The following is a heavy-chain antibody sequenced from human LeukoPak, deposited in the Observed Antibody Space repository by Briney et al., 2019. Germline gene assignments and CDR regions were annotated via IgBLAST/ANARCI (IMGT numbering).Heavy chain of an antibody. D-gene: IGHD6-13*01. Sequence: QPGGSLRLSCAASGFTVSSNYMSWVRQAPGKGLEWVSVIYSGGSTYYADSVKGRFTISRDNSKNTLYLQMNSLRAEDTAVYYCAKGSADSRPYYFDYWGQGTLVAVSS. CDR1: GFTVSSNY. CDR2: IYSGGST. V-gene: IGHV3-53*01. CDR3: AKGSADSRPYYFDY. J-gene: IGHJ4*02.